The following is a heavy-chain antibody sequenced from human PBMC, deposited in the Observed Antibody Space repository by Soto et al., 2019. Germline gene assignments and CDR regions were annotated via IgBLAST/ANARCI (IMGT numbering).Heavy chain of an antibody. Sequence: GGSLRLSCAXSGFTFSSYAMSWVRQAPGKGLEWVSAXXDSGCSTYYADSVKGRFTISRDNSKNTLYLQMNSLRAEDTAVYYCAKCVRDAMVPFDYWGQGTLVTVSS. V-gene: IGHV3-23*01. D-gene: IGHD5-18*01. CDR3: AKCVRDAMVPFDY. J-gene: IGHJ4*02. CDR1: GFTFSSYA. CDR2: XXDSGCST.